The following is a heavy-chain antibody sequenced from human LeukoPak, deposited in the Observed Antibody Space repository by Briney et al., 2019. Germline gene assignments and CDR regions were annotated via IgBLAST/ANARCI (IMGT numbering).Heavy chain of an antibody. V-gene: IGHV4-59*01. CDR2: IYYSGST. Sequence: SETLSLTSTVSGGSISSYYWSWIRQPPGKGLEWIGYIYYSGSTNYNPSLKSRVTISVDTSKNQFSLKLSSVTAADTAVYYCARGRRLYYDSSVYSNWFDPWGQGTLVTVSS. D-gene: IGHD3-22*01. J-gene: IGHJ5*02. CDR3: ARGRRLYYDSSVYSNWFDP. CDR1: GGSISSYY.